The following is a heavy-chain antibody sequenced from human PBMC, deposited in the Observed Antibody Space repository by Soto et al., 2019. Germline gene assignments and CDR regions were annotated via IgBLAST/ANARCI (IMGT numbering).Heavy chain of an antibody. V-gene: IGHV3-23*01. Sequence: PGGSLRLSCAASGFTFSSYAMSWVRQALGKGLEGVSGISGSGGTTYYADSVRGRFTISRDNSKNTLYLQMNSLRAEDTAVYYCAKDYYDSSGLRSAFDYWGQGTLVTVSS. D-gene: IGHD3-22*01. CDR1: GFTFSSYA. J-gene: IGHJ4*02. CDR3: AKDYYDSSGLRSAFDY. CDR2: ISGSGGTT.